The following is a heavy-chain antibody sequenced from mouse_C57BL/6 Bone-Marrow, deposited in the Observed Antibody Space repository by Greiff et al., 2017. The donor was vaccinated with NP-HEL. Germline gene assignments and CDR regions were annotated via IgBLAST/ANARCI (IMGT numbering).Heavy chain of an antibody. J-gene: IGHJ2*01. D-gene: IGHD2-1*01. V-gene: IGHV1-63*01. CDR1: GYTFTNYW. CDR2: IYPGGGYT. CDR3: AIYGNYEGDYFDY. Sequence: VKLMESGAELVRPGTSVKMSCKASGYTFTNYWIGWAKQRPGHGLEWIGDIYPGGGYTNYNEKFKGKATLTADKSSSTAYMQFSSLTSEDSAIYYCAIYGNYEGDYFDYWGQGTTLTVSS.